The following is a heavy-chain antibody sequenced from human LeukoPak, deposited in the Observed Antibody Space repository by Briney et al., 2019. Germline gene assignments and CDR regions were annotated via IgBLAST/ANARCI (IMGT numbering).Heavy chain of an antibody. V-gene: IGHV3-11*01. J-gene: IGHJ4*02. CDR3: ARGPRILAAGSYYFDY. Sequence: GGSLRLSCAASGFSFKDYYFSWIRQAPGKGLEWVSFINVNGGAMYYADFVKGRFTISSDNAKSSLYLEMNSLRVEDTAVYYCARGPRILAAGSYYFDYWGQGSLVTVSS. D-gene: IGHD6-13*01. CDR1: GFSFKDYY. CDR2: INVNGGAM.